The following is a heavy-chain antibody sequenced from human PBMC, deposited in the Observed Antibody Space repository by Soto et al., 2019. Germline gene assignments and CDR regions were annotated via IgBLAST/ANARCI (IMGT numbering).Heavy chain of an antibody. CDR3: ALGDLSSTLYYYYYMDL. CDR2: MNLNSGNT. D-gene: IGHD3-16*02. J-gene: IGHJ6*03. V-gene: IGHV1-8*01. Sequence: GASVKVSCKASGYSFNSHDINWVRQATGQGLEWMGWMNLNSGNTGYAQKFQGRVTMTRDTSKSTAYMELSSLRSDDTAVYFCALGDLSSTLYYYYYMDLWGKGTTVTVSS. CDR1: GYSFNSHD.